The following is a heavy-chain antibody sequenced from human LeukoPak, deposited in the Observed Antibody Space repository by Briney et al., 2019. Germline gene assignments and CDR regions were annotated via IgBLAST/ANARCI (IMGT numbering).Heavy chain of an antibody. CDR1: GFTVSTNY. Sequence: GGSLRLSCAVSGFTVSTNYMIWVRQAPGKGLEWVAVIRYDGSDKTYADSVRGRFTISRDNSKNTLYLQLNSLRAEDTAVYYCARRDSYAFDIWGQGTMVTVSS. J-gene: IGHJ3*02. CDR3: ARRDSYAFDI. V-gene: IGHV3-33*08. CDR2: IRYDGSDK. D-gene: IGHD2-21*01.